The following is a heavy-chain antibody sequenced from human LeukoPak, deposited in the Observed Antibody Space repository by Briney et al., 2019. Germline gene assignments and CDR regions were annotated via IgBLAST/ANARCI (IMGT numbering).Heavy chain of an antibody. CDR2: IYPGDSDT. J-gene: IGHJ5*02. D-gene: IGHD3-10*01. V-gene: IGHV5-51*01. CDR3: ARGNRITMVRGVIPNWFDP. CDR1: GYSFTSYW. Sequence: GESLKISCKGSGYSFTSYWIGWVRQMPGKGLEWMEIIYPGDSDTRYSPSFQGQVPISADKSISTAYLQWSSLKASDTAMYYCARGNRITMVRGVIPNWFDPWGQGTLVTVSS.